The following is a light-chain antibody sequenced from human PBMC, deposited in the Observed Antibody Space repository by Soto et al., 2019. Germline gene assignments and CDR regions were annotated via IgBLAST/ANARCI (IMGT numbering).Light chain of an antibody. CDR1: QSVSSY. V-gene: IGKV3-11*01. CDR2: DAS. J-gene: IGKJ1*01. CDR3: QQRSNWRET. Sequence: EIVLTQSPATLSLSPGERATLSCRASQSVSSYLAWYQQKPGQAPRLLIYDASNRATGIPARFSGSGSGTDFTLTISSLEPEDFAVYYCQQRSNWRETFGQGTKVDIK.